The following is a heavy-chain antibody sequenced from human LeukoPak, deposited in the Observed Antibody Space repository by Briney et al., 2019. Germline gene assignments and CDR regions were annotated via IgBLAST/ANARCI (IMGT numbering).Heavy chain of an antibody. CDR3: ARDLRFGEWKVQV. D-gene: IGHD3-10*01. J-gene: IGHJ3*01. CDR2: INPSGGST. V-gene: IGHV1-46*01. Sequence: GASVKVSCKASGYTFTSYYMHWVRQAPGQGLEWMGIINPSGGSTSYAQKFQGRVTMTRDTSTSTVYMELSSLRSEDTAVYYCARDLRFGEWKVQVWGQGTMVTVS. CDR1: GYTFTSYY.